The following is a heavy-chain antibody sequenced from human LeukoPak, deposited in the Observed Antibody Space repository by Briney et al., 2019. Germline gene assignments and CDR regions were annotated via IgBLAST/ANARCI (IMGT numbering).Heavy chain of an antibody. D-gene: IGHD3-22*01. CDR3: ARGTENYYDSSGYSFDY. V-gene: IGHV3-23*01. J-gene: IGHJ4*02. Sequence: GGSLRLSCAASGFSFNNYAMGWVRQPPGKGLEWLSAINGDGDASKYADSVKGRFTISRDNSKNTLYLQMGSLRAEDMAVYYCARGTENYYDSSGYSFDYWGQGTLVTVSS. CDR1: GFSFNNYA. CDR2: INGDGDAS.